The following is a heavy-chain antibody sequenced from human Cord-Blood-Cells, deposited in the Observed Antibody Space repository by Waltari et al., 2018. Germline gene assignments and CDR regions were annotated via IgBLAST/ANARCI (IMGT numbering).Heavy chain of an antibody. CDR3: ARYIVATIGGGSWFDP. Sequence: QLQLQESGSGLVKPSQTLSLTCAVSGGPIRSGGYSWRCIRQPPGKGLEWIGYIYHSGSTYYNPSLKSRVTISVDRSKNQFSLKLSSVTAADTAVYYCARYIVATIGGGSWFDPWGQGTLVTVSS. CDR1: GGPIRSGGYS. J-gene: IGHJ5*02. D-gene: IGHD5-12*01. V-gene: IGHV4-30-2*01. CDR2: IYHSGST.